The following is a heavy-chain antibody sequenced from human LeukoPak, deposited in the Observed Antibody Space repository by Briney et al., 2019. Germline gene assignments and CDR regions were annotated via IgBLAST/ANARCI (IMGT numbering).Heavy chain of an antibody. CDR2: INHSGST. CDR3: ARIPAYNWNWQVDY. CDR1: GGSFSGYY. Sequence: SETLSLTCAVYGGSFSGYYWSWIRQPPGEGLEWIGEINHSGSTNYNPSLKSRVTISVDTSKNQFSLKLSSVTAADTAVYYCARIPAYNWNWQVDYWGQGTLVTVSS. V-gene: IGHV4-34*01. D-gene: IGHD1-7*01. J-gene: IGHJ4*02.